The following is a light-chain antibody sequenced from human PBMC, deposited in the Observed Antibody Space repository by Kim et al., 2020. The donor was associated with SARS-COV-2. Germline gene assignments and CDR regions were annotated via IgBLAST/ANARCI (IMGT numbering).Light chain of an antibody. CDR2: DVS. CDR1: SSDVGCYNY. J-gene: IGLJ1*01. Sequence: GQSVTISCTGTSSDVGCYNYVSWYQQHPGKAPKLMIYDVSKRPSGVPDRFSGSKSGNTASLTISGLQAEDEADYYCCSYAGSRYVFGTGTKVTVL. CDR3: CSYAGSRYV. V-gene: IGLV2-11*01.